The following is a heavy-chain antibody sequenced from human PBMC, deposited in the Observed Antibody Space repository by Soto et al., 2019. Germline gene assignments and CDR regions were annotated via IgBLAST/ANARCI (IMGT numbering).Heavy chain of an antibody. CDR1: GYTFTSYY. J-gene: IGHJ6*02. CDR3: ARDSRALLWFGELYPYGMDV. D-gene: IGHD3-10*01. CDR2: INPSGGST. Sequence: ASVKVSCKASGYTFTSYYMHWVRQAPGQGLEWMGIINPSGGSTTYAQKFQGRVTMTRDTSTSTVYMELSSLRSEDTAVYYCARDSRALLWFGELYPYGMDVWGQGTTVTVSS. V-gene: IGHV1-46*01.